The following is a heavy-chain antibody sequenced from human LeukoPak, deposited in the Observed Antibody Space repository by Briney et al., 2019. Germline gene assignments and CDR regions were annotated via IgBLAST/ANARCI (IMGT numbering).Heavy chain of an antibody. J-gene: IGHJ6*03. Sequence: PSETLSLTCTVSGDSISNPYYWGWIRQPPGKGLEWIGSISHSGSTFYTPSLRSRVTISLDTSKNQSSLKLNSVTAADTAVYYCARDTWKDYYYYFMDVWGKGTTVTVSS. D-gene: IGHD1-1*01. CDR1: GDSISNPYY. CDR3: ARDTWKDYYYYFMDV. V-gene: IGHV4-38-2*02. CDR2: ISHSGST.